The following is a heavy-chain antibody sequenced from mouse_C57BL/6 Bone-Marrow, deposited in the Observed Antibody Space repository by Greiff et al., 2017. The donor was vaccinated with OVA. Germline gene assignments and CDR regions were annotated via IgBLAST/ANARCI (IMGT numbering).Heavy chain of an antibody. V-gene: IGHV1-19*01. D-gene: IGHD1-1*01. CDR3: ARLGTTVVATRSAMDY. J-gene: IGHJ4*01. Sequence: EVQRVESGPVLVKPGASVKMSCKASGYTFTDYYMNWVKQSHGKSLEWIGVINPYNGGTSYNQKFKGKATLTVDKSSSTAYMELNSLTSEDSAVYYCARLGTTVVATRSAMDYWGQGTSVTVSS. CDR2: INPYNGGT. CDR1: GYTFTDYY.